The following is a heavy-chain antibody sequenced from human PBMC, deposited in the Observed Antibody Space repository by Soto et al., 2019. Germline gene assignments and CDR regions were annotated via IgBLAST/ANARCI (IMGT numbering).Heavy chain of an antibody. D-gene: IGHD5-12*01. V-gene: IGHV3-21*01. CDR1: GFTFSSYS. J-gene: IGHJ5*02. Sequence: EVQLVESGGGLVKPGGSLRLSCAASGFTFSSYSMNWVRQAPGKGLEWVSSISSSSSYIYYADSVKGRFTISRDNAKNSLYLQMNSLRAEDTALYYCARAGWLRRDWFDPWGQGTLVTVSS. CDR2: ISSSSSYI. CDR3: ARAGWLRRDWFDP.